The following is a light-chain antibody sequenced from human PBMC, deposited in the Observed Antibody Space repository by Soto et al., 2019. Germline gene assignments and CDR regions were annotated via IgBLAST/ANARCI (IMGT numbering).Light chain of an antibody. V-gene: IGKV3-20*01. J-gene: IGKJ1*01. CDR2: GAS. Sequence: EIVLTQSPGTLSLSPGERATLPCGASQSVTSNYLAWYQQKPGQAPRLLIFGASIRVTGIPDRFIGSGSGTDFTLTISRLEPEDFAVYYCQHYVTSLTTFGQGTKVDIK. CDR3: QHYVTSLTT. CDR1: QSVTSNY.